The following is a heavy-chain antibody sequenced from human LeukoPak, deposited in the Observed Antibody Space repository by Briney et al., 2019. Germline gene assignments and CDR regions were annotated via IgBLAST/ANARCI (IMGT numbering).Heavy chain of an antibody. CDR2: INPNSGDT. V-gene: IGHV1-2*02. D-gene: IGHD6-13*01. CDR3: ARESVGYSRRLNY. J-gene: IGHJ4*02. CDR1: GYTFTSYG. Sequence: ASVKVSCKASGYTFTSYGISWVRQAPGQGLEWMGWINPNSGDTNYAQTFQGRVTMTGDTSISTAYMELSRLRSDDTAVYYCARESVGYSRRLNYWGQGTLVTVSS.